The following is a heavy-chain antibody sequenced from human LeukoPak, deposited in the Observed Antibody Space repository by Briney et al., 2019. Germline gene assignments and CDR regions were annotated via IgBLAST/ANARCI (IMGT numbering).Heavy chain of an antibody. V-gene: IGHV1-18*01. J-gene: IGHJ4*02. Sequence: ASVKVSCKASGYTLTTYDICWVRQAPGQGLEWMGWIIAYNGNTNYAQKFQGRVTMTTDTSTSTAYVELRSLTSDDTAVYYCATGAPWDAARDYWGQGTLVTVSS. CDR3: ATGAPWDAARDY. CDR1: GYTLTTYD. CDR2: IIAYNGNT. D-gene: IGHD1-26*01.